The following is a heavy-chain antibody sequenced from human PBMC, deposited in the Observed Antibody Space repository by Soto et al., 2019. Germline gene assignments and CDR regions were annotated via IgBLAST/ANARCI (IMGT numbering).Heavy chain of an antibody. J-gene: IGHJ3*02. D-gene: IGHD3-3*01. CDR2: ISAYNGNT. Sequence: GASVKVSCKASGYTFTSYGISWVRQAPGQGLEWMGWISAYNGNTNYAQKLQGRVTMTTDTSTSTAYMELRSLRSDDTAVYYCARDRSVLRFLEWLPHDAFDIWGQGTMVTVS. V-gene: IGHV1-18*01. CDR1: GYTFTSYG. CDR3: ARDRSVLRFLEWLPHDAFDI.